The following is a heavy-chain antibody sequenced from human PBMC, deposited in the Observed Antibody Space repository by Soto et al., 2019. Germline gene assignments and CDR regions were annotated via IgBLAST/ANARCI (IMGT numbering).Heavy chain of an antibody. V-gene: IGHV4-59*01. Sequence: SETLSLTCTVSGGSISSYYWSWIRQPPGKGLEWIGYIYYSGSTNYNPSLKSRVTISVDTSKNQFSLKLSSVTAADTAVYYCAREVAENGFDIWGQGTMVTVSS. D-gene: IGHD2-15*01. CDR1: GGSISSYY. CDR2: IYYSGST. J-gene: IGHJ3*02. CDR3: AREVAENGFDI.